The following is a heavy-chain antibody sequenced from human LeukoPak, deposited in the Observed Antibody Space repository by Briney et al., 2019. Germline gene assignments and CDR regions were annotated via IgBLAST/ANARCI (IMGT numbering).Heavy chain of an antibody. CDR3: ARDIRWFGELFPNWFDP. V-gene: IGHV4-31*03. D-gene: IGHD3-10*01. J-gene: IGHJ5*02. CDR2: IYYSGST. CDR1: GGSISSGGYY. Sequence: PSQTLSLTCTVSGGSISSGGYYWRWIRQHPGKGLEWIGYIYYSGSTYYNPSLKSRITISVDTSKNQFSLKLSSVTAADTAVYYCARDIRWFGELFPNWFDPWGQGTLVTVSS.